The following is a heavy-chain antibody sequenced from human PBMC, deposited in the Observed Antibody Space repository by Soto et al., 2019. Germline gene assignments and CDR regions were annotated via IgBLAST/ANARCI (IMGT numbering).Heavy chain of an antibody. CDR1: GFSFNDYA. J-gene: IGHJ4*02. D-gene: IGHD3-22*01. V-gene: IGHV3-30*03. CDR3: SRGTYYPQSSGLHADY. CDR2: ISSDGHHQ. Sequence: GGSLRLSCATSGFSFNDYAMYWVRQAPCQGLEWVAIISSDGHHQFYLDNLRRRFTVSTDNSKNTLYLQMNSLRPEDTAVYYCSRGTYYPQSSGLHADYWGPGTVVTVS.